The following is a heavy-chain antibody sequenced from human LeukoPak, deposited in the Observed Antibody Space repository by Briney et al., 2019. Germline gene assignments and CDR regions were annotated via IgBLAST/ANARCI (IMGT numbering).Heavy chain of an antibody. CDR1: GGSISSGGYS. CDR3: ARSWPYYYDSSGYHRGAFDI. J-gene: IGHJ3*02. D-gene: IGHD3-22*01. CDR2: IYHSGST. V-gene: IGHV4-30-2*01. Sequence: SETLSLTCAVSGGSISSGGYSWSWIRQPPGKGLEWIGYIYHSGSTYYNPSLKSRVTISVDRSKNQFSLKLSSVTAADTAVYYCARSWPYYYDSSGYHRGAFDIWGQGTMVTVSS.